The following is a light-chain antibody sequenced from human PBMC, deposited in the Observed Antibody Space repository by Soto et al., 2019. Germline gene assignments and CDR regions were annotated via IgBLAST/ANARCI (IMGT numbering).Light chain of an antibody. CDR1: QSVSSN. Sequence: EIVMTQSPATLSVSPGEGATLSCRASQSVSSNLAWYQQKPGQAPRLLIFGASTRATGIPARFSGSGSGAEFSHTISALQSEDFAIYYCQQYSNWPLTFGGGTKVGIK. J-gene: IGKJ4*01. CDR3: QQYSNWPLT. V-gene: IGKV3-15*01. CDR2: GAS.